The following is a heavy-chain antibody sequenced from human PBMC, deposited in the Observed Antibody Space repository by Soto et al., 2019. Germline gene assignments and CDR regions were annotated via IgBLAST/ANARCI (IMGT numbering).Heavy chain of an antibody. V-gene: IGHV3-30*03. J-gene: IGHJ6*02. CDR2: ISDDGTKR. CDR3: AREANWNRLYYYYYYGMDV. Sequence: QVQLVESGGGVVQPGRSLRLSCAASGFIFSNYAMHWVRQAPGKGLEWVAVISDDGTKRYYADSVKGRFTISRDISKSMLYLQMNSLRAEDTAVYYCAREANWNRLYYYYYYGMDVWGQGTTVTVSS. CDR1: GFIFSNYA. D-gene: IGHD1-20*01.